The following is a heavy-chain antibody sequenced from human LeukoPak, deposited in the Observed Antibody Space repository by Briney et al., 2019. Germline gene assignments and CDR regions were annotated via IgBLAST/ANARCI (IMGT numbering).Heavy chain of an antibody. D-gene: IGHD3-10*01. Sequence: GGSLRLSCAASGFTFSSYSMNWVRRAPGKGLEWVSSISSSSSYIYYADSVKGRFTISRDNSKNTLYLQMNSLRAEDTAVYYCAREGRDYYGSGSYSDAFDIWGQGTMVTVSS. CDR3: AREGRDYYGSGSYSDAFDI. CDR2: ISSSSSYI. V-gene: IGHV3-21*04. CDR1: GFTFSSYS. J-gene: IGHJ3*02.